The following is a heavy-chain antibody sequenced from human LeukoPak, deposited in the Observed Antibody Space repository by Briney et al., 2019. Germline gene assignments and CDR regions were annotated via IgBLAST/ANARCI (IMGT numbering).Heavy chain of an antibody. Sequence: SETLSLTCTVSGGSIXSXXXXXXXXXPGXXLXWXGYIYNRGTTNYNPSLKSRVTIAVDTSKNQFSLKLTSVTAADTAVYYCARDRSYGNNWFDPWGQGTLVTVSS. V-gene: IGHV4-59*01. CDR3: ARDRSYGNNWFDP. J-gene: IGHJ5*02. D-gene: IGHD4-17*01. CDR2: IYNRGTT. CDR1: GGSIXSXX.